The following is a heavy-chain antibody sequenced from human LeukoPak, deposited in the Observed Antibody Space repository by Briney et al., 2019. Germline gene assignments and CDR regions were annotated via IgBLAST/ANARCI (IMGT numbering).Heavy chain of an antibody. CDR1: GYTFTSYY. Sequence: ASVKVSCKASGYTFTSYYMHWVRQAPGQGLEWMGLINPSGGSTSYAQKFQGRVTMTRDMSTSTVYMELSSLRSEDTAVYYCARTTTVVTPWADNDHWGQGTLVTVSS. J-gene: IGHJ4*02. CDR2: INPSGGST. D-gene: IGHD4-23*01. CDR3: ARTTTVVTPWADNDH. V-gene: IGHV1-46*01.